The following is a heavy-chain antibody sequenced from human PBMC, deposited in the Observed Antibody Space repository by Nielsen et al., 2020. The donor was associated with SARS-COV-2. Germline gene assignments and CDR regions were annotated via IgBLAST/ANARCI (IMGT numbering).Heavy chain of an antibody. Sequence: WVRQAPGQRLEWMAWISAYNGNTNYVQKVQGRVTVTTDTSTSTAYMELRSLRSDDTAVYYCARDPMRLRFLEWLSDGMDVWGQGTTVTVSS. D-gene: IGHD3-3*01. CDR3: ARDPMRLRFLEWLSDGMDV. CDR2: ISAYNGNT. V-gene: IGHV1-18*01. J-gene: IGHJ6*02.